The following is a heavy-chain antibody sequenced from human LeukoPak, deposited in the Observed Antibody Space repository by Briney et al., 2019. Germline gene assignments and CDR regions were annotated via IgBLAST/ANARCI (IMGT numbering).Heavy chain of an antibody. D-gene: IGHD3-22*01. Sequence: GGSLRLSCAASGFTFSSYAMSWVRQAPGKGLEWVSAISGSGGSTYYADSVKGRFTISRDNSKNTLYLQMNSLRAEDTAVYYCAKPPYDSSGYYAYFDYWGQGTLVTVSS. J-gene: IGHJ4*02. CDR3: AKPPYDSSGYYAYFDY. CDR2: ISGSGGST. CDR1: GFTFSSYA. V-gene: IGHV3-23*01.